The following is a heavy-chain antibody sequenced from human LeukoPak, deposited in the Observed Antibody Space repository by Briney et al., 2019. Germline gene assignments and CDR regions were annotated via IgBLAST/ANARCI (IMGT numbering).Heavy chain of an antibody. D-gene: IGHD6-6*01. CDR1: GCSISSSSYY. CDR2: IYYSGST. V-gene: IGHV4-39*01. J-gene: IGHJ4*02. Sequence: SETLSLTCTVSGCSISSSSYYWGWIRQPPGKGLEWIGSIYYSGSTYYNPSLKSRVTISVDTSKNQFSLKLSSVTAADTAVYYCARSDGSSSWDHDYWGQGTLVTVSS. CDR3: ARSDGSSSWDHDY.